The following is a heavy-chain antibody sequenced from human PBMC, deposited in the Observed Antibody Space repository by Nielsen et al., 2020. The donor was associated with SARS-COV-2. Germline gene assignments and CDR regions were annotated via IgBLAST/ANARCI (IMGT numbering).Heavy chain of an antibody. CDR3: ARDIAVTGSPLHYFDY. J-gene: IGHJ4*02. CDR2: IYSNTGNP. D-gene: IGHD6-19*01. V-gene: IGHV7-4-1*02. CDR1: VYTFHKFA. Sequence: SVTVSFKTSVYTFHKFALNWVRPAPCQGLDWMGWIYSNTGNPTYAQGFTGRFVFSLDTSVSTAYLQISGLKAEDTAVYYCARDIAVTGSPLHYFDYWGQGTLVAVSS.